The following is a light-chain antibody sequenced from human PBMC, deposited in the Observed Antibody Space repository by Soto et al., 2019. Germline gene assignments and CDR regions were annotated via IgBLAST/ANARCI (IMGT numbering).Light chain of an antibody. J-gene: IGKJ1*01. Sequence: EIVLMQSPGTLSLSPGEGVTLSCRASQTIINNFLAWYQQKPGQAPRLLIHGASSRATGIPDRFGGSGSGTDFTLTISRLEPEDFAVYYCQQYVSTPWTFGEGTKVEVK. CDR3: QQYVSTPWT. CDR1: QTIINNF. CDR2: GAS. V-gene: IGKV3-20*01.